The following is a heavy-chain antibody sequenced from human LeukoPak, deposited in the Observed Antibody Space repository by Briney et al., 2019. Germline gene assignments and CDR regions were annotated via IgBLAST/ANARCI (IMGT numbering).Heavy chain of an antibody. D-gene: IGHD3-22*01. CDR2: VNTVSSYI. J-gene: IGHJ4*02. Sequence: GGSLRLSCAASGFIVSVNYMNWVRHAPGKGLEWVASVNTVSSYIYYTDSMRGRFTISRDNAKNSLFLQMNSLRAEDTAVYYCARLRRNSDRSDFFYYYDHWGQGTLVTVSS. CDR1: GFIVSVNY. V-gene: IGHV3-21*01. CDR3: ARLRRNSDRSDFFYYYDH.